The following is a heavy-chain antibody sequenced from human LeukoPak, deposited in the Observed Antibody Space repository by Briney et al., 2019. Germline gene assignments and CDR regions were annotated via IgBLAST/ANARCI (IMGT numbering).Heavy chain of an antibody. Sequence: GGSLRLSCAASGFTFSSYAMHWVRQAPGKGLEWVAVISYDGSNKYYADSVKGRFTISRDNSKNTLYLQMNSLRAEDTAVYYCARERRESSRGYSYGYLDYWGQGTLVTVSS. CDR1: GFTFSSYA. CDR2: ISYDGSNK. CDR3: ARERRESSRGYSYGYLDY. J-gene: IGHJ4*02. D-gene: IGHD5-18*01. V-gene: IGHV3-30-3*01.